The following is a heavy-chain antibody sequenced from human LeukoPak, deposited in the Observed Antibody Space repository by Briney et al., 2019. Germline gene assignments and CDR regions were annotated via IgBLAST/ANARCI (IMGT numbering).Heavy chain of an antibody. V-gene: IGHV1-69*01. Sequence: GASVKVSCKASGGTFSSYAISWVRQAPGQGLEWMGGIIPIFGTANYAQKFQGRVTITADESTSTAYMELSSLRSDDTAVYYCARGLIALTQGVIGPSNYWGQGTLVTVSS. CDR1: GGTFSSYA. D-gene: IGHD3-10*01. CDR3: ARGLIALTQGVIGPSNY. J-gene: IGHJ4*02. CDR2: IIPIFGTA.